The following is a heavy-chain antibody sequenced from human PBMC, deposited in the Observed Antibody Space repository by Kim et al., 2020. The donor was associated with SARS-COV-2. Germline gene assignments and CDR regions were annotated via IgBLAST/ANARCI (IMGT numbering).Heavy chain of an antibody. D-gene: IGHD5-18*01. CDR1: GFTFSSYG. J-gene: IGHJ6*02. CDR2: IWYDGSNK. Sequence: GGSLRLSCAASGFTFSSYGMHWVRQAPGKGLEWVAVIWYDGSNKYYADSVKGRFTISRDNSKNTLYLQMNSLRAEDTAVYYCARDFYSYGYYYYYYGMDVWGQGTTVTVSS. CDR3: ARDFYSYGYYYYYYGMDV. V-gene: IGHV3-33*01.